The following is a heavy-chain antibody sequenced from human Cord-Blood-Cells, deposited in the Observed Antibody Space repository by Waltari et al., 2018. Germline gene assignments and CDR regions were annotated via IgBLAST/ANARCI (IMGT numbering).Heavy chain of an antibody. CDR2: MNPNSGNT. D-gene: IGHD2-2*02. CDR3: ARAACSSTSCYRYFDL. Sequence: QVQLVQSGAEVKKPGASVKVSCKASGYTFTSYALNWVRQATRQGLEWMGWMNPNSGNTGYAQKFQGRVTITRNTSISTAYMELSSLRSEDTAVYYCARAACSSTSCYRYFDLWGRGTLVTVSS. V-gene: IGHV1-8*03. J-gene: IGHJ2*01. CDR1: GYTFTSYA.